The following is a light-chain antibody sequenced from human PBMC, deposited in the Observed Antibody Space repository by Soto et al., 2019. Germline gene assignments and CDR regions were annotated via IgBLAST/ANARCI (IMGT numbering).Light chain of an antibody. CDR2: DVS. Sequence: IVLIQSPATLSVSPGERATLSCRASQSISNYLIWYQQKPGQAPRLLIYDVSNRATDIPARFSGSGSGTDFTLTISSLEPEDLAVYYCQQYNTWPQIAFGQGTRLE. V-gene: IGKV3-11*01. J-gene: IGKJ5*01. CDR1: QSISNY. CDR3: QQYNTWPQIA.